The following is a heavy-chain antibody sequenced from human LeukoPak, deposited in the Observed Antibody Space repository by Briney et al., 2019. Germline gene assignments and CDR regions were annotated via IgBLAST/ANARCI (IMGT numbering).Heavy chain of an antibody. CDR1: VGCISSRSYY. D-gene: IGHD6-19*01. J-gene: IGHJ4*02. CDR2: IYYSGST. V-gene: IGHV4-39*01. Sequence: PSETLSLTRTVSVGCISSRSYYWVWIRQPPGKGLEWIGSIYYSGSTYYNQSLKSRVTMSLDTSKNHFSLKMSSVTAADTAVYYCARQPYSSAWYCDYWGQGTLVTVSS. CDR3: ARQPYSSAWYCDY.